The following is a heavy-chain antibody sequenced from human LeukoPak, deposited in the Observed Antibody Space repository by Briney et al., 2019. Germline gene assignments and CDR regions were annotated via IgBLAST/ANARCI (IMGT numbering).Heavy chain of an antibody. Sequence: GGSLRLSCAASGFTFSSYGMHWVRQAPGKGLEGVAVISYDGSNKYYADSVKGRFTISRDNSKNTLYLQMNSLRAEDTAVYYCAKGSYYGGDYGPWGQGTLVTVSS. CDR3: AKGSYYGGDYGP. D-gene: IGHD4-23*01. J-gene: IGHJ5*02. V-gene: IGHV3-30*18. CDR1: GFTFSSYG. CDR2: ISYDGSNK.